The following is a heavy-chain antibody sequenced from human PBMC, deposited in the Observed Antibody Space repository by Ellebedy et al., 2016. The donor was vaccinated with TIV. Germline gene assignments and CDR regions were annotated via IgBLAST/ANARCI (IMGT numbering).Heavy chain of an antibody. V-gene: IGHV3-30*18. J-gene: IGHJ4*02. D-gene: IGHD3-10*01. CDR2: ISYDGGSE. CDR3: AKDVTGSYHIIDY. Sequence: GESLKISCAASGFTFSNHAMTWVRQAPGKELEWVAVISYDGGSEYYADSVKGRFTISRDKSKNTLYLQMDSLRADDTAVYHCAKDVTGSYHIIDYWGQGTLVTVSS. CDR1: GFTFSNHA.